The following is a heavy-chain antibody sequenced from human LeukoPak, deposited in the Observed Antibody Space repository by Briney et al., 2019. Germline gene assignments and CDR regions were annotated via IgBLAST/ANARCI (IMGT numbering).Heavy chain of an antibody. CDR3: VRDSDRRSDY. D-gene: IGHD3-22*01. J-gene: IGHJ4*02. CDR2: ISGSGGST. V-gene: IGHV3-23*01. CDR1: GFTFSSYA. Sequence: PGGSLRLSCAASGFTFSSYAMSWVRQAPGKGLEWVSGISGSGGSTDYADSVKGRFTISRDNSKNTLYLQMNSLRAEDTAVYYCVRDSDRRSDYWGQGTLVTVSS.